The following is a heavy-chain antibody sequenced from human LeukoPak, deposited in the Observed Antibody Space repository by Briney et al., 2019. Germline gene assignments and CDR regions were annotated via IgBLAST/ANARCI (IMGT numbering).Heavy chain of an antibody. CDR1: GFTFTDYY. J-gene: IGHJ3*02. Sequence: GGSLRLSCAASGFTFTDYYMSWIRQAPGKGLEWVSYTSVSGTTIYYADSVKGRFTVSRDNAENSVYLHLSSLRAEDTAVYYSARTPSRRGYGAFDIWGHGTMVTV. CDR3: ARTPSRRGYGAFDI. V-gene: IGHV3-11*01. D-gene: IGHD3-22*01. CDR2: TSVSGTTI.